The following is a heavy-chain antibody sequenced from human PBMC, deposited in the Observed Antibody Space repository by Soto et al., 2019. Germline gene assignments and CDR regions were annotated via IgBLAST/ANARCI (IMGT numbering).Heavy chain of an antibody. CDR2: IYSGGST. CDR1: GFTVSSNY. D-gene: IGHD3-22*01. V-gene: IGHV3-53*01. J-gene: IGHJ1*01. Sequence: GGSLRLSCAASGFTVSSNYMSWVRQAPGKGLEWVSVIYSGGSTYYADSVRGRFTISRDNSKNTLYLQMNSLRAEDTAVYYCARDRVESGYPEYFQHWGQGTLVTVSS. CDR3: ARDRVESGYPEYFQH.